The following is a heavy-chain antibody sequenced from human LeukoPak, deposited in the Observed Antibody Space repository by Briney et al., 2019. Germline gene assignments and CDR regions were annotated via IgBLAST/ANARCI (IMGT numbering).Heavy chain of an antibody. CDR2: ISGRGGRT. J-gene: IGHJ4*02. V-gene: IGHV3-23*01. Sequence: GGSLRLSCAASGFPFTTYAMSWVRQAPGKGLEWVSAISGRGGRTYYADSVKGRFTISRDNAKNSLYLQMNSLRAEDTAVYYCARDRGWPSYYDSSGYYTPFDYWGQGTLVTVSS. D-gene: IGHD3-22*01. CDR3: ARDRGWPSYYDSSGYYTPFDY. CDR1: GFPFTTYA.